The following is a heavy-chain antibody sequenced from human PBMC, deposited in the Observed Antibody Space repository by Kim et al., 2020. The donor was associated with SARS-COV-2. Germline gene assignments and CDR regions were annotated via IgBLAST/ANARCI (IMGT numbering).Heavy chain of an antibody. Sequence: GGSLRLSCAASGFTFSSYSMNWVRQAPGKGLEWVSYISSSSTIYYADSVKGRFTISRDNAKNSLYLQMNSLRAEDTAVYYCAGDWLSPGWFDPWGQGTLVTVSA. D-gene: IGHD3-9*01. J-gene: IGHJ5*02. CDR3: AGDWLSPGWFDP. CDR2: ISSSSTI. V-gene: IGHV3-48*04. CDR1: GFTFSSYS.